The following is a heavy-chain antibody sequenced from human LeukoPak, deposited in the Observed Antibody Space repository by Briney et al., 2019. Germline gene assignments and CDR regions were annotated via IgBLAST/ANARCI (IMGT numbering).Heavy chain of an antibody. V-gene: IGHV4-59*12. J-gene: IGHJ4*02. CDR1: GGSISSYY. Sequence: SETLSLTCTVSGGSISSYYWSWVRQPPGKGLEWIGYIYYSGSTNYNPSLKSRVTISVDRSKNQFSLKLSSVTAADTAVYYCARGRTGDPHFDYWGQGTLVTVSS. CDR3: ARGRTGDPHFDY. D-gene: IGHD7-27*01. CDR2: IYYSGST.